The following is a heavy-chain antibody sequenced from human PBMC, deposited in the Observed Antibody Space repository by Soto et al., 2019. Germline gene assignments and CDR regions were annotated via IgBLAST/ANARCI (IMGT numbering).Heavy chain of an antibody. D-gene: IGHD3-3*01. J-gene: IGHJ1*01. CDR2: IYTSGST. Sequence: SETLSLTCTVSGGSISSYYWSWIRQPAGKGLEWIGRIYTSGSTNYNPSLKSRVTMSVDTSKNQFSLKLSSVTAADTAVYYCASTDFWSGSDALEYFQHWGQGTLVTVSS. V-gene: IGHV4-4*07. CDR3: ASTDFWSGSDALEYFQH. CDR1: GGSISSYY.